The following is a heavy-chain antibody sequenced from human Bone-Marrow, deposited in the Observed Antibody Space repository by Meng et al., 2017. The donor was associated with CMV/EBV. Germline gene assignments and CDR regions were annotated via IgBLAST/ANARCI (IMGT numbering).Heavy chain of an antibody. CDR2: ISYDGSNK. CDR1: GFTFSSYA. J-gene: IGHJ6*02. D-gene: IGHD3-3*01. Sequence: GGSLRLSCAASGFTFSSYALHWVRQAPGKGLEWVAVISYDGSNKYYADSVKGRFTISRDNSKNTLYLQMNSLRAEDTAVYYCARNIDYDFWSDYHYGMDVWGQGTTVTVSS. V-gene: IGHV3-30*04. CDR3: ARNIDYDFWSDYHYGMDV.